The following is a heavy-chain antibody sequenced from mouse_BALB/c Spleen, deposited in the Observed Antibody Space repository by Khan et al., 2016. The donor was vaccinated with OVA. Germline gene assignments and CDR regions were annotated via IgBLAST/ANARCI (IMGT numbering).Heavy chain of an antibody. CDR3: ARMARTIN. J-gene: IGHJ2*01. Sequence: VQLKASGGGLVQPGGSLKLSCAASGFTFSSYGMSWVRQTPDKRLELVATLNSNGGSIYYPDSVKGRFTISSDNAKNTLYLQISSLKSEDTAMYYCARMARTINWGQGTTLTVSS. V-gene: IGHV5-6-3*01. CDR1: GFTFSSYG. CDR2: LNSNGGSI.